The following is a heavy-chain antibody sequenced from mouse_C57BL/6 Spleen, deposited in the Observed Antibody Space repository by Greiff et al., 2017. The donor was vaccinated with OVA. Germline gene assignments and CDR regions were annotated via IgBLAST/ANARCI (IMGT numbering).Heavy chain of an antibody. V-gene: IGHV1-9*01. Sequence: VQLQQSGAELMKPGASVKLSCKATGYTFTGYWIEWVKQRPGHGLEWIGEILPGSGSTNYNEKFKGKATFTADTSSNTAYMQLSSLTTEDSAIYYCARQGITTVVAHRYFDVWGTGTTVTVSS. CDR3: ARQGITTVVAHRYFDV. CDR2: ILPGSGST. J-gene: IGHJ1*03. CDR1: GYTFTGYW. D-gene: IGHD1-1*01.